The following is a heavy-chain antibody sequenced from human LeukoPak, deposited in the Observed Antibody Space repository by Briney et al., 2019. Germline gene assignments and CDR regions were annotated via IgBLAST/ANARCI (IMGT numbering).Heavy chain of an antibody. V-gene: IGHV4-39*01. CDR2: IYYSGST. Sequence: SETLSLTCTVSGGSLSSYYWSWIRQPPGKGLEWIGSIYYSGSTYYNPSLKSRVTISVDTSKNQFSLKLSSVTAADTAVYYCARLFNYDILTGYYTSRDYWGQGTLVTVSS. D-gene: IGHD3-9*01. J-gene: IGHJ4*02. CDR3: ARLFNYDILTGYYTSRDY. CDR1: GGSLSSYY.